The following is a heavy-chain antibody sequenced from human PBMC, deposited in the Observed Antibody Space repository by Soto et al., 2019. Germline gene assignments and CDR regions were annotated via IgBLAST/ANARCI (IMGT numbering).Heavy chain of an antibody. J-gene: IGHJ4*02. CDR1: GFTFSSYA. V-gene: IGHV3-30*03. D-gene: IGHD1-1*01. CDR2: ISYDGRNK. Sequence: QVQLVESGGGVVQPGGSLRLSCAASGFTFSSYAMHWVRLAPGTGLEWVAGISYDGRNKFSADSVKGRFTISRDNCQNTLYLQMHSLRPEDTAVSYSARGTSRTALPTALDYWGQGTMVTV. CDR3: ARGTSRTALPTALDY.